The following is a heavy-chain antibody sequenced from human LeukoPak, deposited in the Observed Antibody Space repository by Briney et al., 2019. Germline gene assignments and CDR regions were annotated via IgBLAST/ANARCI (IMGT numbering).Heavy chain of an antibody. CDR1: GFTFSSYA. CDR2: ISSDGSQR. J-gene: IGHJ4*02. Sequence: GRSLRLSCAASGFTFSSYALHWVRQAPGKGLEWVAVISSDGSQRYYTDSVKGRFTISRDNFKDTLSLQMNSLRAEDTAVYYCAKDRAQLVNGLLDYWGQGTLVTVSS. V-gene: IGHV3-30-3*01. D-gene: IGHD6-13*01. CDR3: AKDRAQLVNGLLDY.